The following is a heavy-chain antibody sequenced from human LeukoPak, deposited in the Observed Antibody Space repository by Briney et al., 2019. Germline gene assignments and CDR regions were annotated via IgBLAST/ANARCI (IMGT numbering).Heavy chain of an antibody. J-gene: IGHJ4*02. D-gene: IGHD5-12*01. CDR3: ASVATLAEYFDY. CDR1: GGSISSSSYY. V-gene: IGHV4-39*07. CDR2: IYYSGST. Sequence: SETLSLTCTVSGGSISSSSYYWGWIRQPPGKGLEWIGSIYYSGSTYYNPSLKSRVTMSLDTSNNEFSLNVFSVTAADTAVYYCASVATLAEYFDYWAQGTLVTVS.